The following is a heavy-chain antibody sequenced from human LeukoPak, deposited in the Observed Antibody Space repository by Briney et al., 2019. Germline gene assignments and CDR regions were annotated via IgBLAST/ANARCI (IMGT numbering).Heavy chain of an antibody. Sequence: SETLSLTCTVSGGSINSSSYFRGCIRQPPGKGLEWLGIIYYSGTTYYNPSLKSRVTISVDTSKNQFSLKLSSVTAADTAVYYCARRGLYGSSPFDPWGQGTLVTVSS. J-gene: IGHJ5*02. V-gene: IGHV4-39*01. D-gene: IGHD2-2*01. CDR1: GGSINSSSYF. CDR2: IYYSGTT. CDR3: ARRGLYGSSPFDP.